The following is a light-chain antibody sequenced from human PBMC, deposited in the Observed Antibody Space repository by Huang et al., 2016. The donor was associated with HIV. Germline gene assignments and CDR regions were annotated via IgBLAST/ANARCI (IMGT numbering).Light chain of an antibody. CDR3: QQYNDWPLT. CDR1: QSLSSQ. Sequence: EIVMTQSPATLSVSPGERVTLSCRASQSLSSQLAWYQQKRGQAPRLLNYGLSTRATVIPARFSGSGSGTDFTLTINSLQSEDFATYYCQQYNDWPLTFGQGTEVEIK. CDR2: GLS. J-gene: IGKJ1*01. V-gene: IGKV3-15*01.